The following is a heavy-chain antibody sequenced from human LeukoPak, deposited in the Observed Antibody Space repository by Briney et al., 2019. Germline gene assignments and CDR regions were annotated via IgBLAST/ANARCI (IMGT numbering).Heavy chain of an antibody. CDR1: GFIFNTFG. J-gene: IGHJ2*01. Sequence: GGSLRLSCSASGFIFNTFGMNWVRQAPGKGLEWVSSITSTTTYTYYADSVKGRFTISRDNSKNTLYLQMNSLRAEDTAVYYCAKVAVVMWYFDLWGRGTLVTVSS. CDR2: ITSTTTYT. D-gene: IGHD3-22*01. V-gene: IGHV3-21*04. CDR3: AKVAVVMWYFDL.